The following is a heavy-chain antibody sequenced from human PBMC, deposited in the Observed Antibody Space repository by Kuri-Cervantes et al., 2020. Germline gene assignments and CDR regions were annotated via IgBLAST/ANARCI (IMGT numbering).Heavy chain of an antibody. D-gene: IGHD3-10*01. Sequence: ASVKVSCKASGYTFTSYHMHWVRQAPGQGLEWMGIINPSGGSTSYAQKFQGRVTMTRDTSTSTVYMELSSLRSGDTAVYYCASPNPLFSYNNHSKILYYYYMDVWGKGTTVTVSS. J-gene: IGHJ6*03. CDR2: INPSGGST. V-gene: IGHV1-46*01. CDR3: ASPNPLFSYNNHSKILYYYYMDV. CDR1: GYTFTSYH.